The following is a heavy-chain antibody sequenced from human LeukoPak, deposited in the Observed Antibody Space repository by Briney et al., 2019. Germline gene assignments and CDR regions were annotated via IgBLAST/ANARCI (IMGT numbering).Heavy chain of an antibody. V-gene: IGHV3-33*01. D-gene: IGHD1-26*01. CDR3: ARRGSYSFYYYYGTDV. Sequence: GGSLRLSCAASGFTFSSYGMHWVRQAPGKGLEWVAVIWYDGSNKYYADSVKGRFTISRDNSKNTLYLQMNSLRAEDTAVYYCARRGSYSFYYYYGTDVWGQGTTVTVSS. J-gene: IGHJ6*02. CDR2: IWYDGSNK. CDR1: GFTFSSYG.